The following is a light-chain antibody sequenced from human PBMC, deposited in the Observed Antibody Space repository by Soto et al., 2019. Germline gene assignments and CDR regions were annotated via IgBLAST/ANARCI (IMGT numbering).Light chain of an antibody. CDR3: QQYGSSQT. J-gene: IGKJ3*01. V-gene: IGKV3-20*01. CDR1: QSVTGSY. CDR2: GAS. Sequence: EIGLTQYPGTLPLSSGESATLSCRASQSVTGSYLAWYQQKSGQAPTLLIYGASSRVTGIPDRFSGSGSGTDFTLSISRLGPEDFAVYYCQQYGSSQTFGPGTKVDI.